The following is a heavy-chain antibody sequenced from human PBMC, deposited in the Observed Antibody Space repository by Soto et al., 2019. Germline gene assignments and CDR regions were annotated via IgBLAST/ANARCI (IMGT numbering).Heavy chain of an antibody. CDR3: ARDLYYDTSGDWSYHLHGMDV. CDR2: ISAYNGNT. V-gene: IGHV1-18*01. J-gene: IGHJ6*02. D-gene: IGHD3-22*01. CDR1: GYTFTSYG. Sequence: ASVKVSCKASGYTFTSYGISWVRQAPGQGLEWMGWISAYNGNTNYAQKVQGRVTMTTDTPTNTAYMELRSLRSDDTAVYYCARDLYYDTSGDWSYHLHGMDVWGQGTTVTVSS.